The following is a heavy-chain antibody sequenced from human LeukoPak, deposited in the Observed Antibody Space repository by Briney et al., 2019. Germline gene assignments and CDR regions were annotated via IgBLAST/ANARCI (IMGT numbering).Heavy chain of an antibody. CDR3: ARPLRLGESQVR. D-gene: IGHD3-16*01. CDR2: ISSGSSTI. CDR1: GFTFSSYS. V-gene: IGHV3-48*01. Sequence: GGSLRLSCAASGFTFSSYSMNWVRQAPGKGLEWVSYISSGSSTIYYADSVKGRFTISRDNAKNSLYLQMNSLRAEDTAVYYCARPLRLGESQVRWGQGTLVTVSS. J-gene: IGHJ4*02.